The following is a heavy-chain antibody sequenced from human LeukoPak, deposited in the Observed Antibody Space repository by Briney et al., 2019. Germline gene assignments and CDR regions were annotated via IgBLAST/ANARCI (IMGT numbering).Heavy chain of an antibody. J-gene: IGHJ5*02. D-gene: IGHD3-22*01. CDR2: INWNGAWT. CDR1: GFKFDDYG. CDR3: AGYYYDSSRVFHL. Sequence: GGSLRLSCAASGFKFDDYGMSWVRQAPGKGLEWVCDINWNGAWTGYADSVKGRFTISRDNAKNSLYLQMNSLRAEDTALYYCAGYYYDSSRVFHLWGQGTLVTVSA. V-gene: IGHV3-20*04.